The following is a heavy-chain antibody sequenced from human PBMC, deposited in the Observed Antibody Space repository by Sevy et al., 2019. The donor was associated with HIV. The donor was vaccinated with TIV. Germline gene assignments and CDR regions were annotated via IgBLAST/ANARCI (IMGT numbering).Heavy chain of an antibody. Sequence: GGSLRLSCVASGFTFSRYSMNWVRQAPGKGLEWVSNIGSTGPTIYYADSVKGRFTISRDNAKNSLYLQMNSLREEDTGVYYCARPGSGWFEFDSWGQGTLVTVSS. CDR1: GFTFSRYS. V-gene: IGHV3-48*02. D-gene: IGHD6-19*01. CDR2: IGSTGPTI. J-gene: IGHJ4*02. CDR3: ARPGSGWFEFDS.